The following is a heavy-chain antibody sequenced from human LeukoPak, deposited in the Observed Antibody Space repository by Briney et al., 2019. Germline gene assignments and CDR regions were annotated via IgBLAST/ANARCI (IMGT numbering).Heavy chain of an antibody. D-gene: IGHD3-22*01. CDR3: ARGGDSDYYDSSGYWLMLDY. Sequence: QPGGSLRLSRAASGFTFSSYAMSWVRQAPGKGLEWVAVISYDGSNKYYADSVKGRFTISRDNSKNTLYLQMNSLRAEDTAVYYCARGGDSDYYDSSGYWLMLDYWGQGTLVTVSS. CDR2: ISYDGSNK. V-gene: IGHV3-30-3*01. J-gene: IGHJ4*02. CDR1: GFTFSSYA.